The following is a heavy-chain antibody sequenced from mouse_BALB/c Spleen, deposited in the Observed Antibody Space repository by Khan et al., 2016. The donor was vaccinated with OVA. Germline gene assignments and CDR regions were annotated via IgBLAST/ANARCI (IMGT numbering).Heavy chain of an antibody. D-gene: IGHD1-1*01. CDR1: GYTFTSYW. CDR2: TNPTNGRT. V-gene: IGHV1S81*02. CDR3: ARIKKIVATYFDY. Sequence: QVQLQQPGAELVKAGASVKMSCKASGYTFTSYWMYWVKQRLGQGLEGFAETNPTNGRTYYNEKFKSKATLTVDKSSSTAYMLLSGPTFEDSAVYYCARIKKIVATYFDYWGQGTTLTVSS. J-gene: IGHJ2*01.